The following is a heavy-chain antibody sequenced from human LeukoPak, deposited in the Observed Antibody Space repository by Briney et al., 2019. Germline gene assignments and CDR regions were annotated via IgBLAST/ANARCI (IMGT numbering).Heavy chain of an antibody. CDR3: AVGSSGYWDEENPEYFQH. CDR1: GYTFTSYG. J-gene: IGHJ1*01. V-gene: IGHV1-69*13. Sequence: GASVKVSCKASGYTFTSYGISWVRQAPGQGLEWMGGIIPIFGTANYAQKFQGRVTITADESTSTAYMELSSLRSEDTAVYYCAVGSSGYWDEENPEYFQHWGQGTLVTVSS. CDR2: IIPIFGTA. D-gene: IGHD3-22*01.